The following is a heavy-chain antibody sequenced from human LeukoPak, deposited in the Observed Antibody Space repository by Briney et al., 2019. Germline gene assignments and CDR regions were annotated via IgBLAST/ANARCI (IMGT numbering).Heavy chain of an antibody. CDR2: ISSSGSTI. J-gene: IGHJ3*02. Sequence: GGSLRLSCAASGFTFSDYYMSLIRQAPGKGLEWVSYISSSGSTIYYADSVKGRFTISRDNAKNSLYLQMNSLRAEDTAVYYCARTIQLYAFDIWGQGTMVTVSS. V-gene: IGHV3-11*04. D-gene: IGHD5-18*01. CDR1: GFTFSDYY. CDR3: ARTIQLYAFDI.